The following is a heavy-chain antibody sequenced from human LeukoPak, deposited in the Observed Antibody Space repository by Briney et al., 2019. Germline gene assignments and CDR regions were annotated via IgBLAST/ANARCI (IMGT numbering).Heavy chain of an antibody. CDR1: GFTFSSYG. Sequence: GGSLSLSCAASGFTFSSYGMHWVRQAPGKGLEWVAVIWYNGSNKYYADSVKGRFTISRDNSKNTLYLQMNSLRAEDTAVYYCAKDFEITFGGASGPSTWGQGTMVTVSS. J-gene: IGHJ3*01. CDR3: AKDFEITFGGASGPST. CDR2: IWYNGSNK. D-gene: IGHD3-16*01. V-gene: IGHV3-33*06.